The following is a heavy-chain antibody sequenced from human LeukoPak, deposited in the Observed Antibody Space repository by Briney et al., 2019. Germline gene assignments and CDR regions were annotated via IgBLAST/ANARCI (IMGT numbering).Heavy chain of an antibody. CDR3: AGLVGRYSSGLYYYYFDY. CDR1: GDSINSLDL. J-gene: IGHJ4*02. V-gene: IGHV4-4*02. D-gene: IGHD3-22*01. CDR2: MYLSGTT. Sequence: SETLSLTCTVSGDSINSLDLWSWVCQPPGKGLEWIGEMYLSGTTHSNPSVKSRVTISIDKSKNQFFLNLSSVTAADTAVYYCAGLVGRYSSGLYYYYFDYWGQGTLVTVSS.